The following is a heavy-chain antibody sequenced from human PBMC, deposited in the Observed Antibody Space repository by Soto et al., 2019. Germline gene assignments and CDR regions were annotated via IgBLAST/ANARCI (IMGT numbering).Heavy chain of an antibody. V-gene: IGHV4-34*01. CDR2: INHSGST. J-gene: IGHJ5*02. Sequence: QVQLQQWGAGLLKPSETLSLNCAVYGGSFSGYYWSWIRQPPGKGLEWIGEINHSGSTNYNPSLKSRVTLSVDTSKNQFSLKLSSVTAADTAVYYCARGLIYWFDPWGQGTLVTVSS. CDR1: GGSFSGYY. CDR3: ARGLIYWFDP.